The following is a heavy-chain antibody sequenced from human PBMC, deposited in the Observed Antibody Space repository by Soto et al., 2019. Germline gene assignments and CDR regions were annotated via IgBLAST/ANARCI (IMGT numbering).Heavy chain of an antibody. J-gene: IGHJ4*02. V-gene: IGHV3-23*01. CDR1: GFGFSSYA. Sequence: GWSLRLSCAASGFGFSSYAMSWVRQAPGKGLEWVSAISDSGASTYYADSVKGRFTISRDNSKSTLYVQMNSLRAEDTAVYYCAKRGTSQRLDYWGQGTLVTVSS. CDR2: ISDSGAST. CDR3: AKRGTSQRLDY.